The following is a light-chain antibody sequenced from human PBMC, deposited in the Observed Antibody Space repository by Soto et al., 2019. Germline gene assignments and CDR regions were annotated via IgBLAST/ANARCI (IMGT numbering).Light chain of an antibody. V-gene: IGLV1-51*01. J-gene: IGLJ2*01. CDR3: GTWDSSLSAGV. CDR1: SSNIGNNY. Sequence: QSVLTQPPSVSAAPGQKVTISCSGSSSNIGNNYVSWYQQVPGTAPKLLIYDNNKRPSGIPDRFSGSKSGTSATLGITGLQTGDEADYYCGTWDSSLSAGVIGGGTKLTVL. CDR2: DNN.